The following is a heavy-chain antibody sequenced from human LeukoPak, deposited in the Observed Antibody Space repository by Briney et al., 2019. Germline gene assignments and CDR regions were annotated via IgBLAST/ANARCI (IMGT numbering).Heavy chain of an antibody. CDR2: INPNSGGT. CDR1: GYTFTGYH. V-gene: IGHV1-2*02. D-gene: IGHD2-2*01. CDR3: AVDAGYCSSTSCQVMYYFDY. J-gene: IGHJ4*02. Sequence: ASVKVSCKASGYTFTGYHMHWVRQAPGQGLEWMGWINPNSGGTNYAQKFQGRVTMTRDTSISTAYMELSRLRSDDTAVYYCAVDAGYCSSTSCQVMYYFDYWGQGTLVTVSS.